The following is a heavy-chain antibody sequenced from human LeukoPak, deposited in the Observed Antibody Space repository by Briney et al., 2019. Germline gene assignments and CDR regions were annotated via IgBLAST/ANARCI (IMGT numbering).Heavy chain of an antibody. Sequence: EPSETLSLTCTVSGGSISSGSYYWSWIRQPAGKGLEWIGRIYTSGSTNYNPSLKSRVTISVDTSKNQFSLKLSSVTAADTAVYYCARRGYYGSGSHDAFDIWGQGTMVTVSS. D-gene: IGHD3-10*01. V-gene: IGHV4-61*02. CDR1: GGSISSGSYY. CDR3: ARRGYYGSGSHDAFDI. J-gene: IGHJ3*02. CDR2: IYTSGST.